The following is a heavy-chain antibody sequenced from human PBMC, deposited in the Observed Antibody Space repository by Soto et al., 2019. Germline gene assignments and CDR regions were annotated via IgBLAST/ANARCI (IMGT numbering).Heavy chain of an antibody. CDR1: GVSISSYY. V-gene: IGHV4-59*08. J-gene: IGHJ4*02. CDR2: IYYSGST. D-gene: IGHD4-17*01. Sequence: QVQLQESGPGLVKPSETLSLTCTVSGVSISSYYWSWIRQPPGKGLEWIGYIYYSGSTNYNPSLKSRVTISVDTSKNQFSLKLSSVTAADTAVYYCASRYGGALDFWGQGTLVTVSS. CDR3: ASRYGGALDF.